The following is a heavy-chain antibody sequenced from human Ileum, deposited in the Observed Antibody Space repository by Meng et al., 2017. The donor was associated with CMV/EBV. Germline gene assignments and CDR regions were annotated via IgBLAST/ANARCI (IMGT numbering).Heavy chain of an antibody. D-gene: IGHD2-15*01. Sequence: HVQLQESCRGLVMPSQTLALTCTVSGGSISSGNYYWSWIRQPPGRVLEWIGYIYYSGSPYYKPSLKSRVTISLDTSKNQFSLNLRSVTATDSAVYYCVRQVVAASFDYWGQGVLVTVSS. CDR3: VRQVVAASFDY. V-gene: IGHV4-30-4*08. CDR2: IYYSGSP. J-gene: IGHJ4*02. CDR1: GGSISSGNYY.